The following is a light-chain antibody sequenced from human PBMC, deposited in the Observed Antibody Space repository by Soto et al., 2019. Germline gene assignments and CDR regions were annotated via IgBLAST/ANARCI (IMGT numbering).Light chain of an antibody. CDR1: QSISSS. V-gene: IGKV1-39*01. CDR3: QQSYSTPYT. CDR2: AAS. Sequence: DIQMTQSPSSLSASVGDRVTITCRASQSISSSLTCYHKKPEKAPRLLIYAASNLQSGVPSRFSGSGSGTDFTLTISSLQPEDFATYYCQQSYSTPYTFGQGTKLEIK. J-gene: IGKJ2*01.